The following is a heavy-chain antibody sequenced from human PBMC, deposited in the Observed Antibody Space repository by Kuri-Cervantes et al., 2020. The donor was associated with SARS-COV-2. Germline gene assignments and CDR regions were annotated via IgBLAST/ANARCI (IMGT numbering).Heavy chain of an antibody. CDR2: MNPNSGNK. CDR1: GGSFSSDA. CDR3: ARGKRMVRYSTTLLGHDSYYYYMDV. J-gene: IGHJ6*03. D-gene: IGHD3-10*01. V-gene: IGHV1-8*02. Sequence: ASVKVSCKASGGSFSSDAISWVRQAPGQGPEWMGWMNPNSGNKGYAQKFQGRLPMTRDTSISTVYMELSSLRSEDTAVYYCARGKRMVRYSTTLLGHDSYYYYMDVWGKGTTVTVSS.